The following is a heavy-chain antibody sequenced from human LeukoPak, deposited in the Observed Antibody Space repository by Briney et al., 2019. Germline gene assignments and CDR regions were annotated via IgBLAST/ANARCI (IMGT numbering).Heavy chain of an antibody. CDR1: GFTFSSYE. Sequence: GGSLRLSCAASGFTFSSYEMNWVRQAPGKGLEWVSYISSSGNTIYYADSVKGRFTISRDNAKNSLYLQMNSLRAEDTAVYYCAREGGYYSLGSLHYYYYGMEVWGPGTTVTVS. V-gene: IGHV3-48*03. CDR3: AREGGYYSLGSLHYYYYGMEV. CDR2: ISSSGNTI. J-gene: IGHJ6*02. D-gene: IGHD3-10*01.